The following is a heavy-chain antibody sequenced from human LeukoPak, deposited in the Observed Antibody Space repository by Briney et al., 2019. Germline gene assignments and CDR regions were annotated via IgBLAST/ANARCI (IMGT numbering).Heavy chain of an antibody. CDR3: ARTSLTRGFFDY. V-gene: IGHV3-11*06. Sequence: GGSLRLSCAASGFTFSDYYMSWIRQAPGKGLEWVSSISSSSSYIYYADSVKGRFTISRDNAKNSLYLQMNSLRAEDTAVYYCARTSLTRGFFDYWGQGTLVTVSS. D-gene: IGHD7-27*01. CDR1: GFTFSDYY. J-gene: IGHJ4*02. CDR2: ISSSSSYI.